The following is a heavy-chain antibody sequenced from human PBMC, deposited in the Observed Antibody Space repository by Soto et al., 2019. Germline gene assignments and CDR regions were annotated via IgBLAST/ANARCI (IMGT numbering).Heavy chain of an antibody. Sequence: EVQLVESGGGLVQPGGSLRLSCAASGFTFSSYWMSWVRQAPGKGLEWVANIKQDGSEKYYVDSVKGRFTISRDNAKNSLYLQMNSLRAEDTAVYYCARVVPRGYCSGGSCYGAFDIWGQGTMVTVSS. J-gene: IGHJ3*02. CDR1: GFTFSSYW. D-gene: IGHD2-15*01. CDR3: ARVVPRGYCSGGSCYGAFDI. V-gene: IGHV3-7*01. CDR2: IKQDGSEK.